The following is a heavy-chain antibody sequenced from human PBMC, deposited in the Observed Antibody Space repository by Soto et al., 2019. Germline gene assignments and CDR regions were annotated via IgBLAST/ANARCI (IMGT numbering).Heavy chain of an antibody. V-gene: IGHV3-53*01. J-gene: IGHJ6*02. CDR3: ARDGAVAGHAGTWGMDV. CDR1: GFTVSSNY. CDR2: IYSGGST. Sequence: EVQLVESGGGLIQPGGSLRLSCAASGFTVSSNYMSWVRQAPGKGLEWVSVIYSGGSTYYADSVKGRFTISRDNSKDPLYLQMNSLRAEDTAVYYCARDGAVAGHAGTWGMDVWGQGTTVTVSS. D-gene: IGHD6-19*01.